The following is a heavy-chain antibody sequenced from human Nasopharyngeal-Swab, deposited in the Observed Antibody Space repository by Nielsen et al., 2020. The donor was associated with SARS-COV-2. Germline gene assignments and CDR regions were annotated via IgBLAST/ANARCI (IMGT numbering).Heavy chain of an antibody. J-gene: IGHJ4*02. CDR1: GFTFSSYA. D-gene: IGHD3-10*01. Sequence: GSLRLSCAASGFTFSSYAMPWVRQAPGKGLEWVAVISYDGSNKYYADSVKGRFTISRDNSKNTLYLQMNSLRAEDTAVYYCARPGSGSYWWGIDYWGQGTLVTVSS. V-gene: IGHV3-30-3*01. CDR3: ARPGSGSYWWGIDY. CDR2: ISYDGSNK.